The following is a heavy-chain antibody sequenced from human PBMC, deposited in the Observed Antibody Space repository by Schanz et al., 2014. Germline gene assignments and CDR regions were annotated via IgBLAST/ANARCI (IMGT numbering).Heavy chain of an antibody. CDR1: GYTFTGYY. Sequence: QVLLVQSGAEVKQPGASVKVSCKASGYTFTGYYIHWVRQAPGQGFEWMGGFDPEDGQTFYAQNIQGRATMTEDTSTDTAYMELRSQTSEDTAVYYCAFVEWILPGMDVWGQGTTVIVSS. J-gene: IGHJ6*02. D-gene: IGHD3-3*01. CDR3: AFVEWILPGMDV. CDR2: FDPEDGQT. V-gene: IGHV1-24*01.